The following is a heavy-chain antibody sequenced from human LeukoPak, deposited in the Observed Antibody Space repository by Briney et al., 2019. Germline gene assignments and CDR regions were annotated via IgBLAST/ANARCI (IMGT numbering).Heavy chain of an antibody. CDR2: IHYSGST. CDR3: ARGYSSGWFVY. D-gene: IGHD6-19*01. Sequence: SETLSLTCNVSGGSVSSHYWSWIRQSPGRGLEWIGYIHYSGSTNYNPSLKSRVTMPVDTSKNQFSLNLRSVSAADTAVYYCARGYSSGWFVYWGQGNLVTVSS. CDR1: GGSVSSHY. J-gene: IGHJ5*01. V-gene: IGHV4-59*02.